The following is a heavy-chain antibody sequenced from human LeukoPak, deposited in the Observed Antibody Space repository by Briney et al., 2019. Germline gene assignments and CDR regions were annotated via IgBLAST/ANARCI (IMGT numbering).Heavy chain of an antibody. CDR1: GYTFTSYG. J-gene: IGHJ4*02. Sequence: GSVKVSCKASGYTFTSYGISWVRQAPGQGLEWLGWINPHSGDTTYAQNFQGRVTMTRDTSISTIYMEVTSLISDDTAIYYCARAYANYGDYWGQGTLVTVSS. CDR3: ARAYANYGDY. CDR2: INPHSGDT. D-gene: IGHD3-10*01. V-gene: IGHV1-2*02.